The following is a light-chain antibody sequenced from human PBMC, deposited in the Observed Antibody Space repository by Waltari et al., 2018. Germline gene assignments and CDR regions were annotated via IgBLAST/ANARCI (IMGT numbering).Light chain of an antibody. V-gene: IGLV1-47*01. Sequence: QSVLTQPPSLSGTPGQRVTISCSGSSSNIGNTYVFWSQQFPGRPPKLLISLDDHRPSGVPDRFSASKSGSSASLTISGLRPEDEADYHCAGWDDSLTEVVFGGGTKLTV. CDR1: SSNIGNTY. CDR2: LDD. J-gene: IGLJ2*01. CDR3: AGWDDSLTEVV.